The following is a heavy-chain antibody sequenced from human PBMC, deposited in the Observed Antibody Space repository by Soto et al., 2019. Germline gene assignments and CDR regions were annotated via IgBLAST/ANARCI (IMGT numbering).Heavy chain of an antibody. Sequence: EVQLVESGGGLVRPGGSLRLSCAASGFTFCYYWMHWVRQAPGKGLVWVSRIHSDGSSTTYADFVKGRFIISRDNARNTVDLQMNSVRVEDTAVYYCARGDRGAFDLWGQGTVVTVSS. CDR2: IHSDGSST. V-gene: IGHV3-74*01. CDR3: ARGDRGAFDL. D-gene: IGHD1-26*01. CDR1: GFTFCYYW. J-gene: IGHJ3*01.